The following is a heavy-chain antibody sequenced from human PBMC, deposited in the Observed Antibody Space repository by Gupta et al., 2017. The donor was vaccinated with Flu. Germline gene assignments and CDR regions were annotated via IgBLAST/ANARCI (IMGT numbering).Heavy chain of an antibody. V-gene: IGHV3-23*01. CDR2: TSGSGGST. CDR1: GFTFSSYA. Sequence: EVQLLESGGGLVQPGGSLRLSCAASGFTFSSYAMSWVRQAPGKGLEWVAATSGSGGSTYYADSVKGRVTISRDNSKNTLDRQMNSLRAEDTAVYYCAKVWDYYDSSGSTNYFDYWGQGTLVTVSS. J-gene: IGHJ4*02. CDR3: AKVWDYYDSSGSTNYFDY. D-gene: IGHD3-22*01.